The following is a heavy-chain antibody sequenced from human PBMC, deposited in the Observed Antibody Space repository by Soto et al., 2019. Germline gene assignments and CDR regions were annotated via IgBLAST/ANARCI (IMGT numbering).Heavy chain of an antibody. CDR1: GYTFTSYG. D-gene: IGHD1-26*01. CDR3: ARDKRGGSYAFDY. J-gene: IGHJ4*02. CDR2: ISAYNGNT. Sequence: QVQLVQSGAEVKKPGASVKVSCKASGYTFTSYGISWVRQAPGQGLEWMGWISAYNGNTNYAQKLQSRATXTXPXXTSTAYMELRSLRSDDTAVYYCARDKRGGSYAFDYWGQGTLVTVSS. V-gene: IGHV1-18*01.